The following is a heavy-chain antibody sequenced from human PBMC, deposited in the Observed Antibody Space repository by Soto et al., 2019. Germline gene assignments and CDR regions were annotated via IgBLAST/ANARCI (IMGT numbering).Heavy chain of an antibody. J-gene: IGHJ4*02. Sequence: GESLKISCKGSGYSFAGYWINWVHQKPGKGLEWMGRIDPSDSQTYYSPSFRGHVTISVTKSITTVFLQCSSRMASDSAMYYCARQIYDSDTGPNFQYYFDSWGQGTPVTVST. CDR2: IDPSDSQT. V-gene: IGHV5-10-1*01. CDR1: GYSFAGYW. D-gene: IGHD3-22*01. CDR3: ARQIYDSDTGPNFQYYFDS.